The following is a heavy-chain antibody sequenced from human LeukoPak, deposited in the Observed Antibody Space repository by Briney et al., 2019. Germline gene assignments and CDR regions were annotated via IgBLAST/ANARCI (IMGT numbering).Heavy chain of an antibody. CDR3: ARAVITMIVTSGDWCDP. J-gene: IGHJ5*02. D-gene: IGHD3-22*01. V-gene: IGHV4-61*02. CDR1: GGSISSGSHD. CDR2: IYTSGST. Sequence: SETLSLTCTVSGGSISSGSHDWSWIRQPAGKGLEWIGRIYTSGSTNYNPSLKSRVTISVDTSKNQFSLKLSSVTAADTAVYYCARAVITMIVTSGDWCDPWGQGTLVTVSS.